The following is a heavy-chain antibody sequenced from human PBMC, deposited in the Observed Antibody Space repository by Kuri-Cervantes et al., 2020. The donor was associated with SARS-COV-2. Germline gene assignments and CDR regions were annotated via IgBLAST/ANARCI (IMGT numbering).Heavy chain of an antibody. Sequence: GSLRLSCTVSGGSISSYYWSWMRQPPGKGLEWIGNIHYSGSTNYNPSLKSRVTISVDTSKNQPSLRLSSVTAADTAVYYCARLGATKGSYYYGVDVWGQGTTVTVSS. CDR2: IHYSGST. D-gene: IGHD1-26*01. CDR1: GGSISSYY. CDR3: ARLGATKGSYYYGVDV. J-gene: IGHJ6*02. V-gene: IGHV4-59*01.